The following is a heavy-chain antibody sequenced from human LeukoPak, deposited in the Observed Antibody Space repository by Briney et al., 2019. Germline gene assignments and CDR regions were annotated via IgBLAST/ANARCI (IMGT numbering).Heavy chain of an antibody. D-gene: IGHD3-22*01. CDR3: ARFGRGTTYYYDSSGYYSDY. J-gene: IGHJ4*02. CDR2: ISAYNGNT. V-gene: IGHV1-18*01. Sequence: ASVKVSCKASGYTFTSYGISWVRQAPGQGLEWMGWISAYNGNTNYAQKLQGRVTMTTDTSTSTAYMELRSLRSDDTAVYYCARFGRGTTYYYDSSGYYSDYWGQGTLVTVSS. CDR1: GYTFTSYG.